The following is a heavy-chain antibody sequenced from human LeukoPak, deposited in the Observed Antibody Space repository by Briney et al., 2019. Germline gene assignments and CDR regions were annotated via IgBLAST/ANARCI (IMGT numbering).Heavy chain of an antibody. CDR2: ISGGGGNT. V-gene: IGHV3-23*01. CDR1: GFTFTSYA. J-gene: IGHJ3*02. CDR3: GKNRYSGSLSPFDI. Sequence: GGSLRLSCAASGFTFTSYAMNWVRQAPGKGLEWVSAISGGGGNTYYADSVKGRFTISRDNSKNTLYLQMNSLRAEDTAVYYCGKNRYSGSLSPFDIWGQGTMVTVSS. D-gene: IGHD1-26*01.